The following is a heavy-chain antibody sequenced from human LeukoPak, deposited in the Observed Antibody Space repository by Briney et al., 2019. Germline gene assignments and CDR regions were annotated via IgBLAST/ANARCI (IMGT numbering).Heavy chain of an antibody. J-gene: IGHJ6*02. CDR1: GFTFTSSA. V-gene: IGHV1-58*02. D-gene: IGHD2-2*01. Sequence: SVKVSCKASGFTFTSSAMQWVRQARGQRLEWIGWIVVGSGNTNYAQKFQERVTITRDMSTSTAYMELRSLRSDDTAVYYCAREFVVVPAAMGIDYYYYGMDVWGQGTTVTVSS. CDR3: AREFVVVPAAMGIDYYYYGMDV. CDR2: IVVGSGNT.